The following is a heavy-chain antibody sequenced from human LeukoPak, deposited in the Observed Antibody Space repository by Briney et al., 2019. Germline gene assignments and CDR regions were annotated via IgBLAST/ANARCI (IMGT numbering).Heavy chain of an antibody. J-gene: IGHJ4*02. CDR3: ARFSSMADSPGFDY. CDR1: GGSISSSSYY. D-gene: IGHD2/OR15-2a*01. Sequence: SSETLSLTCTVSGGSISSSSYYWGWIRQPPGKGLEWIGSIYYSGSTYYNPSLKSRVTISVDTSKNQFSLKLSSVTAADTAVYYCARFSSMADSPGFDYWGQGTLVTVSS. CDR2: IYYSGST. V-gene: IGHV4-39*01.